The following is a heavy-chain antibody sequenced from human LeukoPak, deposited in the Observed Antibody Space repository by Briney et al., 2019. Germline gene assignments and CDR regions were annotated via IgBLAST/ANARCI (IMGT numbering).Heavy chain of an antibody. V-gene: IGHV3-64*01. J-gene: IGHJ3*02. CDR2: ISSNGGST. Sequence: GGSLRLSCAASGFTFSSYAMHWVRQAPGKGLEYVSAISSNGGSTYYANSVKGRFTISRDNSKNTLYLQMGSLRAEDMAVYYCARSPYCSSTSCHDAFDIWGQGTMVTVSS. D-gene: IGHD2-2*01. CDR3: ARSPYCSSTSCHDAFDI. CDR1: GFTFSSYA.